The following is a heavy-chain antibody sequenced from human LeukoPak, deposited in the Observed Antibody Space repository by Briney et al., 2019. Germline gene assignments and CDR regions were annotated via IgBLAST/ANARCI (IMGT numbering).Heavy chain of an antibody. Sequence: SETLSLTCAVSGGSISSGGYSWSWIRQPPGKGLEWIGEINHSGSTNYNPSLKSRVTISVDTSKNQFSLKLSSVTAADTAVYYCARPPFDPWGQGTLVTVSS. CDR1: GGSISSGGYS. CDR2: INHSGST. J-gene: IGHJ5*02. V-gene: IGHV4-34*01. CDR3: ARPPFDP.